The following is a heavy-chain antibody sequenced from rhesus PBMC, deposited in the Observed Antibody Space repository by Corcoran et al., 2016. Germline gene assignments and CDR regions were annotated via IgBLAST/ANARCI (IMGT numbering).Heavy chain of an antibody. CDR3: ARSQGIAAGFDY. CDR2: MNTYPGNP. D-gene: IGHD6-13*01. CDR1: GYSFTTYG. J-gene: IGHJ4*01. V-gene: IGHV7-193*01. Sequence: QVQLVQSGPEVKQPGASVKVSCKASGYSFTTYGMKWVRRAPGQGLEWMACMNTYPGNPTYAQGFTDRFVFSMATSVSTVYLQISSLKAEDTAVYYCARSQGIAAGFDYWGQGVLVTVSS.